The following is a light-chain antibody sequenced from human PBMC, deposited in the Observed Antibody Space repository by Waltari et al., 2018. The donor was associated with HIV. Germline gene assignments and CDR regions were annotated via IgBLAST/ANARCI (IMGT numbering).Light chain of an antibody. Sequence: SALTQPAPVSGSPGQSITISCTRTTSDVVGYKYVSWYQQHPGQAPKPMIYDVSNRPSGVSNRFSGSKSGNTASLTISGLQAEDEADYYCSSYTSSSTLVFGGGTKLTVL. V-gene: IGLV2-14*03. CDR2: DVS. J-gene: IGLJ3*02. CDR3: SSYTSSSTLV. CDR1: TSDVVGYKY.